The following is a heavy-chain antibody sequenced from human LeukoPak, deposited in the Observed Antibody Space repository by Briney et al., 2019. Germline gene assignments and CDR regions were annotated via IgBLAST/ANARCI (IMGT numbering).Heavy chain of an antibody. CDR2: INPHSGVT. CDR1: GFTFTDYY. Sequence: GASVKVSCKASGFTFTDYYMHWVRLAPGQGLEWMGYINPHSGVTSFPQKFRGRVTLTTDTSISAAYMELSSLILDDTAMYYCVREGITKAFDLWGQGALVTVSS. J-gene: IGHJ4*02. D-gene: IGHD1-14*01. CDR3: VREGITKAFDL. V-gene: IGHV1-2*02.